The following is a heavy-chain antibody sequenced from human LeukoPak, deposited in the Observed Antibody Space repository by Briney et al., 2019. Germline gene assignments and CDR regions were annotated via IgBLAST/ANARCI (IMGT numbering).Heavy chain of an antibody. J-gene: IGHJ4*02. D-gene: IGHD3-16*01. Sequence: PAETLSLTCTVSGGSISRSDYYWSGICQPPGKGLGWFGYIYYSVSNYDHPSLKSRVTISVGTSKHQFSVQLGCVPAADTAVDYRARGVCLVSLPLWGQGTLVTVSS. V-gene: IGHV4-30-4*08. CDR1: GGSISRSDYY. CDR2: IYYSVSN. CDR3: ARGVCLVSLPL.